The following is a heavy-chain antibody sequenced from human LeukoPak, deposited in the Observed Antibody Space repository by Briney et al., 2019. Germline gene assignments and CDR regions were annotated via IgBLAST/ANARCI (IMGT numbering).Heavy chain of an antibody. V-gene: IGHV1-18*01. D-gene: IGHD6-13*01. Sequence: KLQGRVTMTTDTSTSTAYMELSRLRSDDTAVYYCARDYSSSWYGYFDPWGQGTLVTVSS. CDR3: ARDYSSSWYGYFDP. J-gene: IGHJ5*02.